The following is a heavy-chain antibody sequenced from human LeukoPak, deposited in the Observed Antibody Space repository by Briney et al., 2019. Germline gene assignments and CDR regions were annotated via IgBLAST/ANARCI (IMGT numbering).Heavy chain of an antibody. CDR1: GYTFTSYY. Sequence: ASVKVSCKASGYTFTSYYMHWVRQAPGQGLEWMGIINPSGGSTSFAQKFRGRVTMTRDTSTSTVYMDLSSLRSEDTAVYYCARVVGYYDSSGYYDYWGQGTLVTVSS. J-gene: IGHJ4*02. CDR2: INPSGGST. CDR3: ARVVGYYDSSGYYDY. V-gene: IGHV1-46*01. D-gene: IGHD3-22*01.